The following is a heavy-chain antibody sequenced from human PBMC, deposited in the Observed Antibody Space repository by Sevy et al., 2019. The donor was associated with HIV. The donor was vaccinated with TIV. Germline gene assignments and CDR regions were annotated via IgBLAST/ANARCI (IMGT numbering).Heavy chain of an antibody. J-gene: IGHJ4*02. V-gene: IGHV3-7*01. Sequence: GSLRLSCAASGFTFDDYWMQWVRQAPGQGLGWVANIRQDGNELYYADSVKGRFTISRDNAKESLFLQMTNLRVEDTAIYYCARRYFDLWGQGTLVTVSS. CDR1: GFTFDDYW. CDR3: ARRYFDL. CDR2: IRQDGNEL.